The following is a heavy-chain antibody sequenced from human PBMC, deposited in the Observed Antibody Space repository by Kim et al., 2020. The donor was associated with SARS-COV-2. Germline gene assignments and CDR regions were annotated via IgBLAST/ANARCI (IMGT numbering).Heavy chain of an antibody. J-gene: IGHJ5*02. V-gene: IGHV3-11*06. Sequence: VKGRCTTSRDNAKNAVYMQMNSLRAEETAVYYCARTGVVVVPAAGGWVDPWGQGTLVTVSS. D-gene: IGHD2-2*01. CDR3: ARTGVVVVPAAGGWVDP.